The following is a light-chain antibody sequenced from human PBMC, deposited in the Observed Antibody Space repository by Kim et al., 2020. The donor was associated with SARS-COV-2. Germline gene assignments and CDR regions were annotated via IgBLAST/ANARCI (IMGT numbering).Light chain of an antibody. CDR1: SSNSGAGCD. V-gene: IGLV1-40*01. CDR3: QSYDNSLRGYV. J-gene: IGLJ1*01. CDR2: DNT. Sequence: QRVTISCTGSSSNSGAGCDVHWYQHLPGTAPKLLIFDNTNRPSGVPDRFSGSKSGTSASLAITGLQVEDEAEYYCQSYDNSLRGYVFGTGTKVTVL.